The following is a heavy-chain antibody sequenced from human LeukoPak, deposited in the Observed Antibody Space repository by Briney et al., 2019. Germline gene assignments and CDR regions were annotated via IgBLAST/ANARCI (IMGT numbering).Heavy chain of an antibody. CDR1: GFTFSTSW. D-gene: IGHD3-16*01. Sequence: GGSLRLSCAASGFTFSTSWMSWVRQAPGKGLEWVANIKQDGSEKYHVDSVKGRFTISRDNAKNSLYLQMNSQRAEDTAVYYCAKDDNYIRFLSWGQGTLVTVSS. V-gene: IGHV3-7*03. J-gene: IGHJ5*02. CDR3: AKDDNYIRFLS. CDR2: IKQDGSEK.